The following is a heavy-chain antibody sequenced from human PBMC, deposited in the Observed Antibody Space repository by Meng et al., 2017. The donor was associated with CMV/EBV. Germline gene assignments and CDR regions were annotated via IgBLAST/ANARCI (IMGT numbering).Heavy chain of an antibody. CDR3: ARDLQQLVPPVGYFDY. CDR2: INPNSGGT. V-gene: IGHV1-2*02. D-gene: IGHD6-13*01. Sequence: QVQLVQSGAEVKKPGASVKVSCKASGYTFTGYYMHWVRQAPGQGLEWMGWINPNSGGTNYAQKFQGRVTMTRDTSTSTVYMELSSLRSEDTAVYYCARDLQQLVPPVGYFDYGCPGTLVTVS. CDR1: GYTFTGYY. J-gene: IGHJ4*02.